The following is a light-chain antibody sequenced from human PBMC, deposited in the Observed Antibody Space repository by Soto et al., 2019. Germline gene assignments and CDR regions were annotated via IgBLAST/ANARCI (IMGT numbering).Light chain of an antibody. CDR3: QQYYSYSRT. CDR1: QTVSSW. J-gene: IGKJ1*01. CDR2: DVS. Sequence: DIQMTQSPSTLSASVGDRVTITCRASQTVSSWLAWYQQKPGKAPKLLIYDVSSLESGVPSRFIGSGSGTEFSLTISSLQPDDFATYYCQQYYSYSRTFGQGTKVEVK. V-gene: IGKV1-5*01.